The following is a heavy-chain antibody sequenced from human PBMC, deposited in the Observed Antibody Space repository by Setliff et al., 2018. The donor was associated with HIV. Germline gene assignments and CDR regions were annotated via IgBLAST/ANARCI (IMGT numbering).Heavy chain of an antibody. CDR3: ARAGVVEGYYYYYYMDV. Sequence: PGGSLRLSCAASGFTFSSYAMSWVRQAPGKGLEWVSAISGSGGSTYYADSVRGRFTISRDDAEKSVYLQMNSLRAEDTAVYYCARAGVVEGYYYYYYMDVWGKGTTVTVSS. D-gene: IGHD2-15*01. CDR1: GFTFSSYA. CDR2: ISGSGGST. J-gene: IGHJ6*03. V-gene: IGHV3-23*01.